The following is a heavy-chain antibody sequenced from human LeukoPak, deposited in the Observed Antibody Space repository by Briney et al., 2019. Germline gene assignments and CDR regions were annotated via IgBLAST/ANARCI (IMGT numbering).Heavy chain of an antibody. J-gene: IGHJ5*02. CDR2: IRYDGSNK. CDR3: AKDHLKRSSTSCGWFDP. Sequence: PGGCLRLSCAASGFTFSSYGMHWVRQAPGKGLEWVAFIRYDGSNKYYADSVKGRFTISRDNSKNTLYLQMNSLRAEDTAVYYCAKDHLKRSSTSCGWFDPWGQGTLVTVSS. D-gene: IGHD2-2*01. V-gene: IGHV3-30*02. CDR1: GFTFSSYG.